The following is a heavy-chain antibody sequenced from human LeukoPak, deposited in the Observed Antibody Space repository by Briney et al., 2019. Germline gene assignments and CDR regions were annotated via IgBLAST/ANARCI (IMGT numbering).Heavy chain of an antibody. J-gene: IGHJ4*02. CDR1: GFTFSSYA. D-gene: IGHD6-19*01. Sequence: GGSLRLSCAASGFTFSSYAMSWVRQAPGKGLEWVSAISGSGGSTYYADSVKGRSTISRDNPKNTLYLQMNSLRAEDTAVYYCAKDQTYSSGWFDYWGQGTLVTVSS. CDR2: ISGSGGST. CDR3: AKDQTYSSGWFDY. V-gene: IGHV3-23*01.